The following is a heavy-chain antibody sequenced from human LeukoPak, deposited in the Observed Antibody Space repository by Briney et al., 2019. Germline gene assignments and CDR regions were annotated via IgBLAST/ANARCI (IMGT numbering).Heavy chain of an antibody. D-gene: IGHD3-3*01. Sequence: SVKVSCKASGGTFSSYAVSWVRQAPGQGLEWMGGIIPIFGTANYAQKFQGRVTITADESTSTAYMELSGLRSEDTAVYYCARDLGDFWSGYPTGFDYWGQGTLVTVSS. CDR2: IIPIFGTA. CDR3: ARDLGDFWSGYPTGFDY. J-gene: IGHJ4*02. V-gene: IGHV1-69*13. CDR1: GGTFSSYA.